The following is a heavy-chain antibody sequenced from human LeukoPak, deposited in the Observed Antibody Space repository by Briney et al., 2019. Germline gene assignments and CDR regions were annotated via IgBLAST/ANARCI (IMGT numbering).Heavy chain of an antibody. Sequence: ASVKVSCKASGYTFTSYGISWVRQAPGQGLEWMGWISAYNGNTNYAQKLQGRVTMTTDTSTSTAYMELRSLTSDDTAVYYCARALRGYGSGSYYGFGDYWGQGTLVTVSS. CDR3: ARALRGYGSGSYYGFGDY. V-gene: IGHV1-18*01. J-gene: IGHJ4*02. CDR1: GYTFTSYG. CDR2: ISAYNGNT. D-gene: IGHD3-10*01.